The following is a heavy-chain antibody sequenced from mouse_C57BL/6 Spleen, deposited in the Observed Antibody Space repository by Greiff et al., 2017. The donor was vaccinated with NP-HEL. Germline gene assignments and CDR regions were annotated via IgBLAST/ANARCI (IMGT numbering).Heavy chain of an antibody. CDR1: GYTFTSYW. D-gene: IGHD1-1*01. CDR3: ARGGVVGKAMDY. Sequence: QVHLQQPGAELVRPGTSVKLSCKASGYTFTSYWMHWVKQRPGQGLEWIGVIDPSDSYTNYNQRFKGKATLTVDTSSSTAYMQLSSLTSEDSAVYYCARGGVVGKAMDYWGQGTSVTVSS. V-gene: IGHV1-59*01. J-gene: IGHJ4*01. CDR2: IDPSDSYT.